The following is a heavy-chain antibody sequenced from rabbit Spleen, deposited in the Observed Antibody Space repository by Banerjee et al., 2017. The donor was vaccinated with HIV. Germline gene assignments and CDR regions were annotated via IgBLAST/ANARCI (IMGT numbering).Heavy chain of an antibody. J-gene: IGHJ3*01. CDR1: GLDFSSSDW. V-gene: IGHV1S45*01. CDR2: IDPIFGIT. Sequence: QEQLVESGGGLVQPGGSLTLSCKASGLDFSSSDWIYWVRQAPGKGLEWIGYIDPIFGITYFANWAKGRFTISKTSSTTVTLQMTSLTAADTATYFCAREKSGNHGHDLWGQGTLVTVS. D-gene: IGHD3-1*01. CDR3: AREKSGNHGHDL.